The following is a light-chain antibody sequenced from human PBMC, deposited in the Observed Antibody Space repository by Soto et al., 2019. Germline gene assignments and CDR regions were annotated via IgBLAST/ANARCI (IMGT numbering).Light chain of an antibody. J-gene: IGLJ1*01. V-gene: IGLV1-40*01. CDR1: SSNIGAGYD. Sequence: QSVLTQPPSVSWAPGQRVTISCTGSSSNIGAGYDVHWYQQLPGTAPKLLIYGNSNRPSGVPDRFSGSKSGTSASLAITGLQAEDEADYYCQSYDRSLSYVFGTGTKLTVL. CDR2: GNS. CDR3: QSYDRSLSYV.